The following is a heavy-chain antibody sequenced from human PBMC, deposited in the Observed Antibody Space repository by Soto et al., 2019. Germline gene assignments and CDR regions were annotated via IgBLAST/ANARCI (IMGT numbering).Heavy chain of an antibody. V-gene: IGHV1-3*01. J-gene: IGHJ6*02. CDR1: GYTFTSYA. D-gene: IGHD6-13*01. CDR2: INAGNGNT. CDR3: ARDPGYSSSWYVFGPEYGMDV. Sequence: ASVKVSCKASGYTFTSYAMHWVRQAPGQRLEWMGWINAGNGNTKYSQKFQGRVTITRDTSASTAYMELSSLRSEDTAVYYCARDPGYSSSWYVFGPEYGMDVRGQGTTVTLSS.